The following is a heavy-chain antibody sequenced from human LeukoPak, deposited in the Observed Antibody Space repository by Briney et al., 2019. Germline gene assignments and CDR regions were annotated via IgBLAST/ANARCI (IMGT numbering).Heavy chain of an antibody. CDR1: GGSMSVSNC. Sequence: SETLSLTCAVSGGSMSVSNCWSWVRQPPGKGLEWIGEIYHSGSTNYNPSLKSRVTISLAKSKNQFSLKLNSATAADTAVYFCAKLQRLTMNSFDIWGQGALVTVSS. J-gene: IGHJ3*02. CDR2: IYHSGST. V-gene: IGHV4-4*02. CDR3: AKLQRLTMNSFDI. D-gene: IGHD3-22*01.